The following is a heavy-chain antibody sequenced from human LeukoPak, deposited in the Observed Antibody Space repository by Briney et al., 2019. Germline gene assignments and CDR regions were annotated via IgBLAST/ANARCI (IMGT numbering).Heavy chain of an antibody. V-gene: IGHV5-51*01. CDR1: GYIFTSYW. CDR2: IYPGDSDS. Sequence: GESLKISCKGSGYIFTSYWIGWVRQMPGKGLEWMGIIYPGDSDSRIRPSFQGQVTISADKSISTAYLQWSSLKASDTAMYYCARCSSYGDYGFDYWGQGTLVTVSS. CDR3: ARCSSYGDYGFDY. J-gene: IGHJ4*02. D-gene: IGHD4-17*01.